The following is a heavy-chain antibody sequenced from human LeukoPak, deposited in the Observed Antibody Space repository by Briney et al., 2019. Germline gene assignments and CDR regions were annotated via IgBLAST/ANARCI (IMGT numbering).Heavy chain of an antibody. Sequence: SETLSLTCTVSGYSISSGYYWGWIRQPPGKGLEWIGSIYHSGSTNYNPSLKSRVTISVDTSKNQFSLKLSSVTAADTAVYYCARGFKDYYYYYYMDVWGKGTTVTISS. CDR1: GYSISSGYY. CDR3: ARGFKDYYYYYYMDV. J-gene: IGHJ6*03. V-gene: IGHV4-38-2*02. CDR2: IYHSGST.